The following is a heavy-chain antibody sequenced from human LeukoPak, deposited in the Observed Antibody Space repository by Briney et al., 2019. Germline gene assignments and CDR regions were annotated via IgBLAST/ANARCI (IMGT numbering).Heavy chain of an antibody. Sequence: SGTLSLTCGVSGGSISNTNWWSWVRQPPGQGLEWIGEISLTGLTHYNPSLESRVTVSLDKSKNQLSLNLTSVTAADTAVYYCSRESGPFSPFGFWGQGTLVSVHS. J-gene: IGHJ4*02. CDR2: ISLTGLT. CDR1: GGSISNTNW. V-gene: IGHV4-4*02. CDR3: SRESGPFSPFGF. D-gene: IGHD1-26*01.